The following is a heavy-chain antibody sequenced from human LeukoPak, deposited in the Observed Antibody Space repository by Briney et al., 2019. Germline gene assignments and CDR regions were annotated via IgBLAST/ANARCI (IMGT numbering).Heavy chain of an antibody. V-gene: IGHV4-30-2*01. CDR2: IYHSGST. J-gene: IGHJ6*02. CDR1: GGSISSGGYS. Sequence: SETLSLTCAVSGGSISSGGYSWSWIRQPPGKGLEWIGYIYHSGSTYYNPSLRSRVTISVDRSKNQFSLKLSSVTAADTAVYYCARDSNYYGMDVWGQGTTVTVSS. CDR3: ARDSNYYGMDV.